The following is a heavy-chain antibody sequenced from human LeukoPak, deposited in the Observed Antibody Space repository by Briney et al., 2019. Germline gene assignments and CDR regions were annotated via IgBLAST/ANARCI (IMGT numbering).Heavy chain of an antibody. CDR3: ARDNRGIASSGTDF. CDR1: GASVSRGSYY. CDR2: ISNSGTT. J-gene: IGHJ4*02. V-gene: IGHV4-61*01. Sequence: SETLSLTCTVSGASVSRGSYYWSCIRQPPEKTLEWIAYISNSGTTNYNPSLKSRVTISLDTSKNQFSLRLSSVTAADTAVYYCARDNRGIASSGTDFWGQGTLVTVSS. D-gene: IGHD6-13*01.